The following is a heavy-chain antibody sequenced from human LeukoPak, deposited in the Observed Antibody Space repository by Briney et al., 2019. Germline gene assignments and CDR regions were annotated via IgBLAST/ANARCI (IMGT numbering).Heavy chain of an antibody. CDR3: ARAAGVTIFGVVIIPNYYYGMDV. V-gene: IGHV1-18*01. D-gene: IGHD3-3*01. J-gene: IGHJ6*02. CDR2: ISAYNGNT. Sequence: GASVKVSCKASGYTFTSYGISWVRQAPGQGLEWMGWISAYNGNTNYAQKLQGRVTMTTDTSTSTAYMELRSLRSDDTAVYYCARAAGVTIFGVVIIPNYYYGMDVWGQGTTVTVSS. CDR1: GYTFTSYG.